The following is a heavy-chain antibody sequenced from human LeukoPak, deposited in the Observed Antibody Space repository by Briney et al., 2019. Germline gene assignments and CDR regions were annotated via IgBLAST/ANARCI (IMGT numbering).Heavy chain of an antibody. V-gene: IGHV2-5*02. J-gene: IGHJ3*01. CDR3: AHLTLTFGGVDGDDSFGV. Sequence: SGPALVKPTGTLTLTCTFSDFSLITKGVGVGWIRQPPGKALEWVGIIYWDNDRRYSPSLQNRLTITKDTSKNQVVLTMTNMDPVDTATYYCAHLTLTFGGVDGDDSFGVWGQGTLVTVSS. CDR1: DFSLITKGVG. D-gene: IGHD3-16*01. CDR2: IYWDNDR.